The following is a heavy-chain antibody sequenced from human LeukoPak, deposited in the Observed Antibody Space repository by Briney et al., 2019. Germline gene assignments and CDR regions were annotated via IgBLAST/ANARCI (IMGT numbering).Heavy chain of an antibody. Sequence: PSETLSLTCTVSGGSISSGDYYWSCIRQPPGKGLEWNGYIYYSGSTYYNLSLKSRVTISVDTSKNQFSLKLSSVTAADTAVYYCARWGYCSGGSCNGGFDYWGQGTLVTVSS. D-gene: IGHD2-15*01. V-gene: IGHV4-30-4*01. CDR2: IYYSGST. CDR1: GGSISSGDYY. CDR3: ARWGYCSGGSCNGGFDY. J-gene: IGHJ4*02.